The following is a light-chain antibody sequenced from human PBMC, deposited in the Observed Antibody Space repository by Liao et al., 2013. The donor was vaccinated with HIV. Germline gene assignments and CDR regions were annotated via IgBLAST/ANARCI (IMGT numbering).Light chain of an antibody. Sequence: SYELTQPPSVSVAPGKTARITCGGNNIGSKSVHWYQQKPGXAPVLVIYYDSDRPSGIPERFSGSNSGNTATLTISRVEAGDEADYYCQVWDSSSDHPYYVFGTGTKVTVL. CDR1: NIGSKS. V-gene: IGLV3-21*04. J-gene: IGLJ1*01. CDR3: QVWDSSSDHPYYV. CDR2: YDS.